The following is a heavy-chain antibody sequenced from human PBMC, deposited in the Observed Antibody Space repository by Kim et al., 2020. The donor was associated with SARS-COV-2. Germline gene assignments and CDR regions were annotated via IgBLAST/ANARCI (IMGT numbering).Heavy chain of an antibody. CDR3: ARDQKNPLQLWPPGYYYMDV. CDR2: ISAYNGNT. CDR1: GYTFTSYG. Sequence: ASVKVSCKASGYTFTSYGISWVRQAPGQGLEWMGWISAYNGNTNYAQKLQGRVTMTTDTSTSTAYMELRSLRSDDTAVYYCARDQKNPLQLWPPGYYYMDVWGKGTTVTVSS. V-gene: IGHV1-18*01. J-gene: IGHJ6*03. D-gene: IGHD5-18*01.